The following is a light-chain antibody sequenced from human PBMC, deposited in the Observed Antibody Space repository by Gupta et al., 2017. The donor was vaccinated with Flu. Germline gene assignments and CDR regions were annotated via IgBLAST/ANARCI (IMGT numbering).Light chain of an antibody. CDR3: AARDDSLSGYV. J-gene: IGLJ1*01. V-gene: IGLV1-47*01. CDR2: MND. Sequence: QSVLTQPPSASGTPGQRVTISCSGSSSNIGSNYVCWYQQLPGTAPKLLIYMNDKRPSGVPDRFSGSKSGTSASLAISGLRSDDEAEYYCAARDDSLSGYVFGTGTKVTVL. CDR1: SSNIGSNY.